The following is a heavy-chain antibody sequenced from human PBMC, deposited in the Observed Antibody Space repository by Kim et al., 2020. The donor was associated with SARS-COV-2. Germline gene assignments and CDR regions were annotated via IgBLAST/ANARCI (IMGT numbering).Heavy chain of an antibody. Sequence: GGSLRLSCAASGFTFDDYAMHWVRQAPGKGLEWVSLISGESGRTYYADSVKGRFTISRDNSKNSLFLQMNSLRTEDTALYYCAKSWGLLPHRWGQGTLVTVSS. V-gene: IGHV3-43*02. D-gene: IGHD3-22*01. J-gene: IGHJ4*02. CDR2: ISGESGRT. CDR3: AKSWGLLPHR. CDR1: GFTFDDYA.